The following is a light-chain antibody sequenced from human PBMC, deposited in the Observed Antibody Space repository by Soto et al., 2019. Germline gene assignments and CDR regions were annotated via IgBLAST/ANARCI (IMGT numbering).Light chain of an antibody. Sequence: QPVLTQSPSASSSLGALVKLTCTLSRGHSTYAIAWHQQQPEKGPRYLMKLNIDGSHNKGDGIPDRFSGSRSGAERYLTISSLQSEDEADYYCQTWGTGFWVFGGGTKLTVL. J-gene: IGLJ3*02. V-gene: IGLV4-69*01. CDR1: RGHSTYA. CDR2: LNIDGSH. CDR3: QTWGTGFWV.